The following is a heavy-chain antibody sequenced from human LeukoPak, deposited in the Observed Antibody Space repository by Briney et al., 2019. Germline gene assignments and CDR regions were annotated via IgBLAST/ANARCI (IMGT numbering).Heavy chain of an antibody. J-gene: IGHJ4*02. CDR2: FDPEDGET. D-gene: IGHD6-19*01. V-gene: IGHV1-24*01. CDR1: GYTLTELS. CDR3: ATPRSSGWYWTFDY. Sequence: GASVKVSCKVSGYTLTELSMHWVRQAPGKGLEWMGGFDPEDGETIYAQKFQGRVTMTEDTSTDTAYMELSSLRSEDTAVYYCATPRSSGWYWTFDYWGQGTLVTVSS.